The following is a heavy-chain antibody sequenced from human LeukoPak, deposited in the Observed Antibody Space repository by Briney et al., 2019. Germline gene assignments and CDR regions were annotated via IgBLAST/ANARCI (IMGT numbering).Heavy chain of an antibody. V-gene: IGHV3-23*01. Sequence: AGGSLRLSCAASGFTFSSYAMSWVRQAPGKGLEWVSAISGSGGSTYYADSVKGRFTISRDDSKNSLYLQMNSLQTEDTAVYYCANSGSYSPIDYWGQGTLVTVSS. J-gene: IGHJ4*02. CDR1: GFTFSSYA. CDR2: ISGSGGST. D-gene: IGHD1-26*01. CDR3: ANSGSYSPIDY.